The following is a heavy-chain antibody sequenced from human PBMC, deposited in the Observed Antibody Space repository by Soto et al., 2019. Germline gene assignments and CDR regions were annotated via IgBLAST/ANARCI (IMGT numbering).Heavy chain of an antibody. D-gene: IGHD6-13*01. Sequence: QVQLVQSGAEVKKPGSSVKVSCKASGGTFSSYTISWVRQAPGQGLEWMGRIIPILGIANYAQKFQGRVTXTXXKSTSTAYMELSSLRSEDTAVYYCARGVAAAGIDYWGQGTLVTVSS. CDR3: ARGVAAAGIDY. CDR1: GGTFSSYT. V-gene: IGHV1-69*02. CDR2: IIPILGIA. J-gene: IGHJ4*02.